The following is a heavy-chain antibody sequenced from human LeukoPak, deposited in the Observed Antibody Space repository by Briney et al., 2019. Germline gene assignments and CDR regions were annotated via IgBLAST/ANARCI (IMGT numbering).Heavy chain of an antibody. Sequence: SETLSLTCTVSGGSISSSSYYWGWIRQPPGKGLEWIGSIYYSGSTYYNPSLKSRVTISVDTSKNQFSLKLNSVTAADTAVYYCAREFYDSSGYNYWGQGTLVTVSS. V-gene: IGHV4-39*07. D-gene: IGHD3-22*01. J-gene: IGHJ4*02. CDR2: IYYSGST. CDR1: GGSISSSSYY. CDR3: AREFYDSSGYNY.